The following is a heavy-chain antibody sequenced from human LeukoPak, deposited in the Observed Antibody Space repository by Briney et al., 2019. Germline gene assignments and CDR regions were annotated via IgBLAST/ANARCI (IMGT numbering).Heavy chain of an antibody. D-gene: IGHD6-6*01. CDR2: IYTSGST. J-gene: IGHJ5*02. CDR1: GGSISSHY. Sequence: SETLSLTCTVSGGSISSHYWSWIRQPPGKGLEWIGYIYTSGSTNYNPSLKSRVTISVDTSKNQFSLKLSSVTAADTAVYYCARGLAIEYISSVVNWFDPWGQGTLVTVSS. V-gene: IGHV4-4*09. CDR3: ARGLAIEYISSVVNWFDP.